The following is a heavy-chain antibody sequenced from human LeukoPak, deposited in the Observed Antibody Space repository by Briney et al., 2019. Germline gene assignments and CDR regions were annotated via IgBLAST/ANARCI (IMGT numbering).Heavy chain of an antibody. D-gene: IGHD3-22*01. CDR2: IHPGDSDT. Sequence: GESLKISCKGSGYSFTSYWIGWVRQMPGKGLEWMGIIHPGDSDTRYSPSFQGQVTISADKSISTAYLQWSTLKASDTAMYYCARSGGMYYYESSGYPDYWGQGTLVTVSS. V-gene: IGHV5-51*01. CDR1: GYSFTSYW. CDR3: ARSGGMYYYESSGYPDY. J-gene: IGHJ4*02.